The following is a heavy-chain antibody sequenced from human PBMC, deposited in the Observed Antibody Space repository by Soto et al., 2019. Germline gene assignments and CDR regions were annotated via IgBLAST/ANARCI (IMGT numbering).Heavy chain of an antibody. Sequence: GGALRLSCAASGFTFSSYAMHWVGQAPGKGLEWVAVISYDGSNKYYADSVKGRFTISRDNSKNTLYLQMNSLRAEDTAVYYCARDISSVRFLEWLRDNYYYYGMDVWGQGTTVTVSS. CDR3: ARDISSVRFLEWLRDNYYYYGMDV. J-gene: IGHJ6*02. V-gene: IGHV3-30-3*01. D-gene: IGHD3-3*01. CDR1: GFTFSSYA. CDR2: ISYDGSNK.